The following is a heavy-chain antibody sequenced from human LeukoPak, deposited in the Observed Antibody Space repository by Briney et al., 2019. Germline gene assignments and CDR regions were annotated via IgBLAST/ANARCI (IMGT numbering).Heavy chain of an antibody. J-gene: IGHJ1*01. CDR2: IYYSGRT. Sequence: SETLSLTCTIFGDSVSRSDSYWDWIRQPPGKGLEWIGTIYYSGRTYYSPSLKSPVTLSVDMSNNQFSLTLSSVTAADTALYFCARRRYYDSSGYLEWGQGTPVTVSS. D-gene: IGHD3-22*01. CDR1: GDSVSRSDSY. CDR3: ARRRYYDSSGYLE. V-gene: IGHV4-39*01.